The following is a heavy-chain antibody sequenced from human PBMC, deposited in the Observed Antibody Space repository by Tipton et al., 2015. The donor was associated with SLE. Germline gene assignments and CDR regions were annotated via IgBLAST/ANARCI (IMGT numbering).Heavy chain of an antibody. CDR2: IYTSGST. CDR3: ARKVVVVRGGMDV. J-gene: IGHJ6*02. D-gene: IGHD2-15*01. V-gene: IGHV4-61*09. Sequence: TLSLTCTVSGGSISSGSYYWSWIRQPAGKGLEWIGHIYTSGSTNYNPSLKSRVTISVDTPKNQFSLKLSSVTAADTAVYYCARKVVVVRGGMDVWGQGTTVTVSS. CDR1: GGSISSGSYY.